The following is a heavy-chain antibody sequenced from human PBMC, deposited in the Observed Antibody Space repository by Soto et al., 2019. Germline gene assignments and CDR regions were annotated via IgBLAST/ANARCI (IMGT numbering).Heavy chain of an antibody. CDR3: ARATLGYCTNGVCFDP. CDR1: FGSISSCGYS. V-gene: IGHV4-30-2*01. CDR2: IYHSGST. J-gene: IGHJ5*02. D-gene: IGHD2-8*01. Sequence: PSEPLSITCSVSFGSISSCGYSCTLIRHPPGKGLEWIVYIYHSGSTYYDPSLKSRVTISVDRSKNQFSLKLSSVAAADTAVYYCARATLGYCTNGVCFDPWGQGTLVTVSS.